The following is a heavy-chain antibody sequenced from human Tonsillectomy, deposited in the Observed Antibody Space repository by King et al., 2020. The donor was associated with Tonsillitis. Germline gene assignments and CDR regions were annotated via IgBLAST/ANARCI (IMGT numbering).Heavy chain of an antibody. CDR2: LSSRGSTI. CDR1: GFTFSTYS. D-gene: IGHD4-11*01. V-gene: IGHV3-48*01. CDR3: ARDRGSYSNYDVGYDY. J-gene: IGHJ4*02. Sequence: VQLVESGGGLVQPGGSLRLSCSASGFTFSTYSMNWVRQAPGKGLEWVSYLSSRGSTIYYADSVQGRFTISRDNAKNSLYLQMNSLRAEDTAVYYCARDRGSYSNYDVGYDYWGQGTLVTVSS.